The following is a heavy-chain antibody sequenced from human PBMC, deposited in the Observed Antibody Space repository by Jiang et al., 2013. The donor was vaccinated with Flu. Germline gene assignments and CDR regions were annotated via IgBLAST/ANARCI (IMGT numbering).Heavy chain of an antibody. Sequence: SGGTFSSYAISWVRQAPGQRLEWMGWINAGSGNTKYSQKFQGRVTITRDTSASTAYMELSSLRSEDTAVYYCARGSSGGFDPWGQGTLVTVSS. CDR1: GGTFSSYA. CDR2: INAGSGNT. J-gene: IGHJ5*02. CDR3: ARGSSGGFDP. D-gene: IGHD6-13*01. V-gene: IGHV1-3*01.